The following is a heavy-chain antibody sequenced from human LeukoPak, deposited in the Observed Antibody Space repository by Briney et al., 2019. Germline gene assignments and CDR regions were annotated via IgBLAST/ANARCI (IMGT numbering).Heavy chain of an antibody. Sequence: ASVKVSCKASGFTFTNYAMHWVRQAPGQRLEWMGWIINGNGNTKYSQKFQGRVTLTRDTSASTVYMELSLISEDTAVYYCARGVSSGDYWTSLDYWGQGTLVTVSS. CDR3: ARGVSSGDYWTSLDY. V-gene: IGHV1-3*04. D-gene: IGHD1-26*01. CDR1: GFTFTNYA. J-gene: IGHJ4*02. CDR2: IINGNGNT.